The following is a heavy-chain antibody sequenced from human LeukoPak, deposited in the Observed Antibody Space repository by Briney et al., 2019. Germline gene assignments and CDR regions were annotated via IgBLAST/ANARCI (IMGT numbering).Heavy chain of an antibody. CDR1: GFTFSSYS. CDR3: ARDEEDTAMVTRYFDY. Sequence: GGSLRPSCAASGFTFSSYSMNWVRQAPGKGLEWVSSISSSSSYIYYADSVKGRFTISRDNAKNSLYLQMNSLRAEDTAVYYCARDEEDTAMVTRYFDYWGQGTLVTVSS. V-gene: IGHV3-21*01. D-gene: IGHD5-18*01. CDR2: ISSSSSYI. J-gene: IGHJ4*02.